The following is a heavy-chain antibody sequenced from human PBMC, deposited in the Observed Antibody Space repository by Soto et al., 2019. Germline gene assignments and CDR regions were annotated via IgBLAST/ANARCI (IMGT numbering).Heavy chain of an antibody. CDR2: INHSGST. D-gene: IGHD5-18*01. J-gene: IGHJ5*02. V-gene: IGHV4-34*01. Sequence: SEFLSLTCAVYGGSFSGYDWRWIRKPPGKGLEWIGEINHSGSTNYNPSLKSRVTISVDTSKNQFSLKLSSVTAADTAVYYCARGFGGYSYGRFDPWGQGTLLTVSS. CDR1: GGSFSGYD. CDR3: ARGFGGYSYGRFDP.